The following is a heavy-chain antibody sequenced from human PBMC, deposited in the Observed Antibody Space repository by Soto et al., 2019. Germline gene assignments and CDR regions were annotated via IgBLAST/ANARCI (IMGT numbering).Heavy chain of an antibody. D-gene: IGHD6-13*01. CDR3: ARGKGAAAGPGVLGAYYFDY. Sequence: SETLSLTCAVYGGSFSGYYWSWIRQPPGKGLEWIGEINHSGSTNYNPSLKSRVTISVDTSKNQFSLKLSSVTAADTAVYYCARGKGAAAGPGVLGAYYFDYWGQGTLVTVS. CDR2: INHSGST. CDR1: GGSFSGYY. V-gene: IGHV4-34*01. J-gene: IGHJ4*02.